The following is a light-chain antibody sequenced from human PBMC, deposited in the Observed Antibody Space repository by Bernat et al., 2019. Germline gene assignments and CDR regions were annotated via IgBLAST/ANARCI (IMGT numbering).Light chain of an antibody. V-gene: IGKV1-12*01. CDR3: QQADDFPLT. Sequence: DIQMTQSPSFLSASVGDRVTITCRASQDIKSWLHWYQQKPGKAPKLLIYAAHSLQRGVPSRFSGRGSGTDFTLTSSRLQPEDFATYYCQQADDFPLTFGGGTRVEI. CDR2: AAH. J-gene: IGKJ4*01. CDR1: QDIKSW.